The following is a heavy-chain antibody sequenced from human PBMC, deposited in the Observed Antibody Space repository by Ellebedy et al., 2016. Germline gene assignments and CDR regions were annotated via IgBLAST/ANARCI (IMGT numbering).Heavy chain of an antibody. D-gene: IGHD4-23*01. CDR2: MNPNSGDT. CDR1: GYTFTSYD. CDR3: ARDSPYGGNSG. V-gene: IGHV1-8*01. Sequence: ASVKVSCXASGYTFTSYDIIWMRQGTGQGPDWMGWMNPNSGDTGYAQKFQGRVTMTRNTSISTAYMELSSLRSEDTAVYYCARDSPYGGNSGWGQGTLVTVSS. J-gene: IGHJ4*02.